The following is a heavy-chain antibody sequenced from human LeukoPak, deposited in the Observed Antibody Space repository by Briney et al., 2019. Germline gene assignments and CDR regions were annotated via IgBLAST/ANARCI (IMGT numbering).Heavy chain of an antibody. Sequence: PSETLSLTCAVYGGSFSGYYWSWIRQPPGKGLEWIGEINHSGSTNNNPSLKSRVTISVDTSKKQFSLKLGSVTAADTAVYYCARPWDIWGQGTMVTVSS. J-gene: IGHJ3*02. V-gene: IGHV4-34*01. CDR1: GGSFSGYY. CDR2: INHSGST. CDR3: ARPWDI.